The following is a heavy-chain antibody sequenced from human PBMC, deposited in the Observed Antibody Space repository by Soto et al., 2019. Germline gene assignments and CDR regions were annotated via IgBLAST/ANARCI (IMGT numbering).Heavy chain of an antibody. J-gene: IGHJ4*02. CDR2: IWYDGSNK. V-gene: IGHV3-33*01. Sequence: QVQLVESGGGVVQPGRSLRLYCAASGFTFSSYGMHWVRQAPGKGLEWVAVIWYDGSNKYYADSVKGRFTISRDNSKNTLYLQMNSLRAEDTAVYYCASPASGRDCSGGSCYSGDYWGQGTLVTVSS. CDR1: GFTFSSYG. D-gene: IGHD2-15*01. CDR3: ASPASGRDCSGGSCYSGDY.